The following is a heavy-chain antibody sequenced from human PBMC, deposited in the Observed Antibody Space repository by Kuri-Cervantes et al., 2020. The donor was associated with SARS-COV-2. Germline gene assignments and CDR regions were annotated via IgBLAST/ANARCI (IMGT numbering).Heavy chain of an antibody. CDR2: ISYDGSNK. D-gene: IGHD1-7*01. J-gene: IGHJ4*02. V-gene: IGHV3-30-3*01. CDR3: AKVLGVELRLIDY. CDR1: GFTFSSYA. Sequence: LSLTCAASGFTFSSYAMHWVRQAPGKGLEWVAVISYDGSNKYYADSAKGRFTISRDNSKNTLYLQMNSLRAEDTAVYYCAKVLGVELRLIDYWGQGTLVTVSS.